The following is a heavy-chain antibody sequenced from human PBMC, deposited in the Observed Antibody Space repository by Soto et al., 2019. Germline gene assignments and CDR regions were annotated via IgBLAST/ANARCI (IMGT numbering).Heavy chain of an antibody. V-gene: IGHV1-2*04. CDR2: INPNSGGT. Sequence: ASVKVSCKASGYTFTGYYMHWVRQAPGQGLEWMGWINPNSGGTNYAQKFQGWVTMTRDTSISTAYMELRSLRSDDTAVYYCAREKLVRVLTGYFGYWGQGTLVTVSS. J-gene: IGHJ4*02. CDR3: AREKLVRVLTGYFGY. CDR1: GYTFTGYY. D-gene: IGHD3-9*01.